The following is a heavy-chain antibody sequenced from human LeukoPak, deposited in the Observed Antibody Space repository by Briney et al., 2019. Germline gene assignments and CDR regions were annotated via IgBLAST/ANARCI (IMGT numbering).Heavy chain of an antibody. J-gene: IGHJ4*02. CDR1: GFTFSSYW. V-gene: IGHV3-7*01. CDR2: IKQDGGEK. Sequence: PGGSLRLSCTASGFTFSSYWMSWVRQAPGKGLEWVVNIKQDGGEKYYVDSVKGRFTISRDNAKNSLYLQMNSLRAEDTAVYYCARLGARQVLDYWGQGTLVTVSS. D-gene: IGHD4-17*01. CDR3: ARLGARQVLDY.